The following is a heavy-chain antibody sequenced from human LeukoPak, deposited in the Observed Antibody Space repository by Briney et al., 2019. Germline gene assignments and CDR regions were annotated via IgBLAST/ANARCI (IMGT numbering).Heavy chain of an antibody. CDR2: IYHSGST. D-gene: IGHD1-26*01. V-gene: IGHV4-4*02. J-gene: IGHJ1*01. Sequence: SGTLSLTCAVSGGSISSSNWWSWVRQPPGKGLEWIGQIYHSGSTNYNPSLKSRVAMSIDKSKNQFSLNVNSVTAADTAVYYCARRSSRSYSNWGQGTLVTVSS. CDR1: GGSISSSNW. CDR3: ARRSSRSYSN.